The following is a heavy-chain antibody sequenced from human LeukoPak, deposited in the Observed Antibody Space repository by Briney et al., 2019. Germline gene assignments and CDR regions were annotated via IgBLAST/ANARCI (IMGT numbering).Heavy chain of an antibody. J-gene: IGHJ4*01. V-gene: IGHV4-4*02. Sequence: SETLSLTCAVSGVSISSNNWWSWVRPPPGKGLEWTGEIYHSGGTNYNPSLKSRVTISVDKSKNQFSLELSSVTAADTAVYYCTRVPYYYDNSGYYGMDYWGQGTLVTVSS. CDR3: TRVPYYYDNSGYYGMDY. CDR2: IYHSGGT. D-gene: IGHD3-22*01. CDR1: GVSISSNNW.